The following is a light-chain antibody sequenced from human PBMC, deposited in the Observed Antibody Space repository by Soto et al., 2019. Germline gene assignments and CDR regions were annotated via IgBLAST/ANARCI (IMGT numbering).Light chain of an antibody. Sequence: QSVPTQAASVSWSPGQSITISCTRTRSDVGGYNYVSWYQNHPGTTPKLMSYEFSNRPSGASNPFSGSNSSNTASLTISGLQAEDVAVYYCSSYTSVSSPYVFGTGTNVTV. CDR3: SSYTSVSSPYV. V-gene: IGLV2-14*01. CDR2: EFS. J-gene: IGLJ1*01. CDR1: RSDVGGYNY.